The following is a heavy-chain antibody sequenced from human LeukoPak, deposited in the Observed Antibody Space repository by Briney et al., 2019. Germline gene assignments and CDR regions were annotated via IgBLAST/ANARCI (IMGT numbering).Heavy chain of an antibody. D-gene: IGHD3-22*01. Sequence: PSETLSLTCTVSGGSISSHYWSWIRQPPGKGLVWIGYIYYSGSTNYNPSLKSRVTISVDTSKNQFSLKLSSVTAADTAVYYCARLILSSGASRWFDPWGQGTLVTVSS. J-gene: IGHJ5*02. CDR1: GGSISSHY. CDR2: IYYSGST. V-gene: IGHV4-59*11. CDR3: ARLILSSGASRWFDP.